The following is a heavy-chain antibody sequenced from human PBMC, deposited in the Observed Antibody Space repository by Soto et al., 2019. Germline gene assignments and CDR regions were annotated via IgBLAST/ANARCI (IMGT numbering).Heavy chain of an antibody. J-gene: IGHJ4*02. D-gene: IGHD3-22*01. CDR3: AMSNSNDLYYHFES. CDR2: INWNSDTI. V-gene: IGHV3-9*01. Sequence: EVQLVESGGGLVQPGGSLRLSCEASGFTFDDYAMHWVRQAPGKGLEWVSGINWNSDTIGYADSVKGRFTVSRDNAKGSLLLQMSSLRAEDTAVYFCAMSNSNDLYYHFESWGQGTPVTVSS. CDR1: GFTFDDYA.